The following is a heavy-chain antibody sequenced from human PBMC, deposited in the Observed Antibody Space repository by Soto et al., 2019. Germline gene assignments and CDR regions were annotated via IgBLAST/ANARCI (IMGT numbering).Heavy chain of an antibody. J-gene: IGHJ6*02. CDR2: IYPGDSDT. D-gene: IGHD6-6*01. Sequence: GESLKISCKGSEYSFSTYWIAWVRQMPGKGLEWMGIIYPGDSDTRYSPSFQGQVTISADKSLRTAYLQWTSLKASDTALYYCARTRSFTLGFYYDGMDVWGQGTTVTVSS. V-gene: IGHV5-51*01. CDR3: ARTRSFTLGFYYDGMDV. CDR1: EYSFSTYW.